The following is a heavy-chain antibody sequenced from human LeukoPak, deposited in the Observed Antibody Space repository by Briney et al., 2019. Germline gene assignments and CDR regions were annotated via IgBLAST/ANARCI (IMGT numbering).Heavy chain of an antibody. CDR1: GFSFTTYG. CDR2: ISSSGSTI. D-gene: IGHD3-10*02. J-gene: IGHJ6*04. Sequence: GGSLRLSCAASGFSFTTYGMSWVRQAPGKGLEWVSYISSSGSTIYYADSVKGRFTISRDNAKNSLYLQMNSLRAEDTAVYYCAELGITMIGGVWGKGTTVTISS. CDR3: AELGITMIGGV. V-gene: IGHV3-48*03.